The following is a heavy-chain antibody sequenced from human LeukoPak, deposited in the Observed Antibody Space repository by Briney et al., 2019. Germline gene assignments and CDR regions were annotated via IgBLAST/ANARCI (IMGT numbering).Heavy chain of an antibody. J-gene: IGHJ4*02. V-gene: IGHV4-61*02. CDR1: GGSISSGSYY. D-gene: IGHD3-10*01. CDR3: ARGGRQYGSGSSFDY. CDR2: IYTSGST. Sequence: KSSQTLSLTCTVSGGSISSGSYYWTWIRQPAGKGLEWIGRIYTSGSTYYNPSLKSRVTISVDTSKNQFSLKLSSETAADTAVYYCARGGRQYGSGSSFDYWGQGTLVTVSS.